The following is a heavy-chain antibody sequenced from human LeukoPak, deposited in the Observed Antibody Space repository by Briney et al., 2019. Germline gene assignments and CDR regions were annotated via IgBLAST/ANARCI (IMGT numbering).Heavy chain of an antibody. D-gene: IGHD2-15*01. V-gene: IGHV3-21*01. J-gene: IGHJ4*02. CDR3: ARWAELLPFDY. CDR2: ISSSSSYI. Sequence: GGSLRLSCAASGFTFSSYSMNWVRQAPGKGLEWVSSISSSSSYIYYADSVKGRFTISRDNTKNSLYLQMNSLRAEDTAVYYCARWAELLPFDYWGQGTLVTVSS. CDR1: GFTFSSYS.